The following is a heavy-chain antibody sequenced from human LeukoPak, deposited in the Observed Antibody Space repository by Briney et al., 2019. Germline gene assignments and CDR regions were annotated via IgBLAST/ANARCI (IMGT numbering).Heavy chain of an antibody. CDR1: GFTFSSYG. V-gene: IGHV3-33*01. CDR2: IWYDGSNK. CDR3: AFSGSGSFLPFDY. D-gene: IGHD3-10*01. Sequence: PGGSLRLSCAASGFTFSSYGMHWVRQAPGKGLEWVAAIWYDGSNKYYADSVKGRVTISRDNSKNTLYLQMNSLRAEDTAVYYCAFSGSGSFLPFDYWGQGTLVTVSS. J-gene: IGHJ4*02.